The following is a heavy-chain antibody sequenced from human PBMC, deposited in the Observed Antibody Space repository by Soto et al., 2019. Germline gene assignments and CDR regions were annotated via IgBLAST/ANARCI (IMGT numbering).Heavy chain of an antibody. Sequence: LRLSCAASGFTFISYWMHWVRQAPGKGLVWVSRINSDGSSTSYADSVKGRFTISRDNAKNTLYLQMNSLRAEDTAVYYCARAPGYYYYGMDVWGQGTTVTVSS. CDR2: INSDGSST. CDR1: GFTFISYW. V-gene: IGHV3-74*01. J-gene: IGHJ6*02. CDR3: ARAPGYYYYGMDV.